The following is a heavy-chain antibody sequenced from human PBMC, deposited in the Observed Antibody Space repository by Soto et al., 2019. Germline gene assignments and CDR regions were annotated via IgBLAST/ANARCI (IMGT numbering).Heavy chain of an antibody. J-gene: IGHJ4*02. D-gene: IGHD5-18*01. V-gene: IGHV3-23*01. Sequence: QVLESGGGLVQPGGSLRLSCAASGFTLSRYAMSWVRQAPGKALEWVSGFTGSGGVTQYADSVKGRFTISRDNSKNTLYLQMNSLRAEDTAVYYCAKDRFVDTAMVVLDYWGQGTLVTVSS. CDR3: AKDRFVDTAMVVLDY. CDR1: GFTLSRYA. CDR2: FTGSGGVT.